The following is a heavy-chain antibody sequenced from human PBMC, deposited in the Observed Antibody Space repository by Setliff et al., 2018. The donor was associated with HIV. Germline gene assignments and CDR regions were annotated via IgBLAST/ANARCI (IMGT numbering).Heavy chain of an antibody. J-gene: IGHJ3*02. CDR2: IVVGSGNT. CDR3: AADPQTGTTSYDAFDI. Sequence: SVKVSCKASGFTFTNSAVRWVRQARGQRLEWIGWIVVGSGNTNYAQKFQERVTITRDMSTSRAYMELSGLRTEDTAVCYCAADPQTGTTSYDAFDIWGQGTVVTVSS. D-gene: IGHD1-7*01. V-gene: IGHV1-58*01. CDR1: GFTFTNSA.